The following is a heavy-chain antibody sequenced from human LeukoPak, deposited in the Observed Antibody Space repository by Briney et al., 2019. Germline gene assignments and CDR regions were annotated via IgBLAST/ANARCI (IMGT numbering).Heavy chain of an antibody. V-gene: IGHV3-21*01. CDR2: ISSSGSYI. CDR3: AGGPDSSGWYPQARIDY. J-gene: IGHJ4*02. Sequence: GGSLRLSCAASGFTFSSYSMNWVRQAPGKGLEWVSSISSSGSYIYYADSVKGRFTISRDNAKNSLSLRMNSLRAEDTAVFFCAGGPDSSGWYPQARIDYWGQGTLVTVSS. CDR1: GFTFSSYS. D-gene: IGHD6-19*01.